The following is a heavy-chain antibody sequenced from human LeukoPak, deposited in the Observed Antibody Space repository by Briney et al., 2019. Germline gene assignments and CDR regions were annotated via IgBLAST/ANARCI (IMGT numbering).Heavy chain of an antibody. D-gene: IGHD3-22*01. V-gene: IGHV3-21*01. CDR1: GFSFRNTW. Sequence: GGSLRLSCTASGFSFRNTWMSWVRQAPGKGLEWVSSISSASSYIYYADSVEGRFTISRDNAKNSVYLQMNSLRAEDTAVYYCARESGPYYYDSSIDYWGQGTLVTVSS. CDR2: ISSASSYI. J-gene: IGHJ4*02. CDR3: ARESGPYYYDSSIDY.